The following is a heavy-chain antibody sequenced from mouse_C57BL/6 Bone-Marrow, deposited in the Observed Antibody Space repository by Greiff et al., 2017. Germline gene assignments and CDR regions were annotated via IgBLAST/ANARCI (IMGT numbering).Heavy chain of an antibody. J-gene: IGHJ3*01. Sequence: QVQLQQPGAELVRPGSSVKLSCKASGYTFTSYWMHWVKQRPIQGLEWIGNIDPSDSETHYNQKFKDKATLTVDKSSSTAYMQLSSLTSEDSAVYYCARWKFYGYDWFAYWGQGTLVTVSA. CDR1: GYTFTSYW. V-gene: IGHV1-52*01. CDR2: IDPSDSET. D-gene: IGHD2-2*01. CDR3: ARWKFYGYDWFAY.